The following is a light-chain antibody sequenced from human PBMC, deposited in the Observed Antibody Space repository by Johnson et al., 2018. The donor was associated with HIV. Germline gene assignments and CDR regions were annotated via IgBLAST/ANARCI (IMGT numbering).Light chain of an antibody. Sequence: QSALTQPPSVSAAPGQKVTISCSGSSSNVGNNYVSWFQQLPGTAPKLLIYDNNERPSGIPDRFSGSKSGTSATLAITGLQTGDEADYYCGAWDSSLSAYVFGTGTQVTVL. V-gene: IGLV1-51*01. CDR3: GAWDSSLSAYV. J-gene: IGLJ1*01. CDR2: DNN. CDR1: SSNVGNNY.